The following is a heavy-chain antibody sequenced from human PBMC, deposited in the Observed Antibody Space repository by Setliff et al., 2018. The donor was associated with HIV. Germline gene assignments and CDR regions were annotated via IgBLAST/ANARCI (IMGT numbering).Heavy chain of an antibody. Sequence: GGSLRLSCAASGFTFSSYEMNWVRQAPGKGLEWVSYISTSGGTIYYADSVKGRFTISRDNAKKSLYLQMNSLRADDTAVYYCARAFSGYYFDYWGQGTLVTVSS. CDR1: GFTFSSYE. J-gene: IGHJ4*02. CDR3: ARAFSGYYFDY. V-gene: IGHV3-48*03. D-gene: IGHD3-3*01. CDR2: ISTSGGTI.